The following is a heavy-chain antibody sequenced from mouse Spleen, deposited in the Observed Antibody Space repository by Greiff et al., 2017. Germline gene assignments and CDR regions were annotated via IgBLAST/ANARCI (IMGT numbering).Heavy chain of an antibody. V-gene: IGHV1-82*01. J-gene: IGHJ2*01. CDR1: GYAFSSSW. Sequence: VQLQQSGPELVKPGASVKISCKASGYAFSSSWMNWVKQRPGKGLEWIGRIYPGDGDTNYNGKFKGKATLTADKSSSTAYMQLSSLTSEDSAVYFCARKPEGDYWGQGTTLTVSS. CDR2: IYPGDGDT. CDR3: ARKPEGDY.